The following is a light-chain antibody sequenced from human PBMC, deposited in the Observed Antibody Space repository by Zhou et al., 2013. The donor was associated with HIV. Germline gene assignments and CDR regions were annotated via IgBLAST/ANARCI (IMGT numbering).Light chain of an antibody. V-gene: IGKV3-15*01. Sequence: EIVLTQSPATLSVSPGETATLSCRASQSISGDLAWYQQKPGQSPRLVMYDSSLRATGFPARFSGSGSGTEFTLTISSLQSEDFAYYYCQQYSKWPATFGQGTKLEIK. CDR1: QSISGD. J-gene: IGKJ2*01. CDR2: DSS. CDR3: QQYSKWPAT.